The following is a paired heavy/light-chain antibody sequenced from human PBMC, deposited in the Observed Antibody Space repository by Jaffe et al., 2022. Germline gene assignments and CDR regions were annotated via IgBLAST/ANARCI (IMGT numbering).Light chain of an antibody. CDR1: QSVSSN. Sequence: EIVMTQSPATLSVSPGERATLSCRASQSVSSNLAWYQQKPGQAPRLLIYGASTRATGIPARFSGSGSGTEFTLTISSLQSEDFAVYYCQQYNNWPPGSTFGQGTKLEIK. CDR2: GAS. J-gene: IGKJ2*01. V-gene: IGKV3-15*01. CDR3: QQYNNWPPGST.
Heavy chain of an antibody. CDR3: ARQRGYDILTGFGSRPRYFDY. CDR2: IYHSGST. J-gene: IGHJ4*02. V-gene: IGHV4-38-2*01. D-gene: IGHD3-9*01. CDR1: GYSISSGYY. Sequence: QVQLQESGPGLVKPSETLSLTCAVSGYSISSGYYWGWIRQPPGKGLEWIGSIYHSGSTYYNPSLKSRVTISVDTSKNQFSLKLSSVTAADTAVYYCARQRGYDILTGFGSRPRYFDYWGQGTLVTVSS.